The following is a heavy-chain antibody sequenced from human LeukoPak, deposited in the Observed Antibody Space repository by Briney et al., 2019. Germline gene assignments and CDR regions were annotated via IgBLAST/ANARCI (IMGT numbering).Heavy chain of an antibody. CDR2: VYYTGST. V-gene: IGHV4-39*01. CDR1: GDSISYHNYY. CDR3: ARLRAMAGHRGGFDF. J-gene: IGHJ3*01. Sequence: SETLSLTCAVSGDSISYHNYYWDWIRQPPGKGLEWIGTVYYTGSTYYNPSLKSRVAISVDTSKNQFSLQLTSMTAADTAVYYCARLRAMAGHRGGFDFWGRGTMVTVSS. D-gene: IGHD6-19*01.